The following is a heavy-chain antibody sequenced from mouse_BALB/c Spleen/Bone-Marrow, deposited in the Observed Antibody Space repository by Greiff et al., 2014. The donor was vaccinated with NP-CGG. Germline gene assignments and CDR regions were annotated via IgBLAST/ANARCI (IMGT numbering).Heavy chain of an antibody. D-gene: IGHD2-10*02. Sequence: EVKLVESGGGLVQPGGSLRLSCATSGFTFTDYYMSWVRQPPGKALEWLGFIRNKANGYTTEYSASVKGRFTISRDNSQSTLYLQMNTLRAEDSATYYCARGYGNLGGFAYWGQGTLVTVSA. CDR1: GFTFTDYY. V-gene: IGHV7-3*02. CDR3: ARGYGNLGGFAY. J-gene: IGHJ3*01. CDR2: IRNKANGYTT.